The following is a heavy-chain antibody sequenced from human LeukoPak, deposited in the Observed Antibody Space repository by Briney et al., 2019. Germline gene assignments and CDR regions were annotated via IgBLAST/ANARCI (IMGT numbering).Heavy chain of an antibody. CDR3: ARGDIVVVPAAMGGGWFDP. D-gene: IGHD2-2*01. CDR1: GGTFISYA. J-gene: IGHJ5*02. V-gene: IGHV1-69*05. CDR2: IIPIFGTA. Sequence: ASVKVSCKASGGTFISYAISWVGQAPGEGGEWMGGIIPIFGTAHYAQKFQGRVPITTDESPRTAYMELRSLLSEDTAVYYCARGDIVVVPAAMGGGWFDPWGQGTLVTVSS.